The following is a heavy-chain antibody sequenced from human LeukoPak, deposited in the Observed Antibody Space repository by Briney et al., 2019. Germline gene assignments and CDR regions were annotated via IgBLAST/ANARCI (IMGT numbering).Heavy chain of an antibody. Sequence: SETLSLTCTVSGGSISSNNYYWGWVRQPPGKGLEWIGSIYYSGSTYYNPSLKSRVTISLDTSKNLFSLRLSSVTAADTAVYYCATFPYGDRAFDFWGQGALVTVSS. V-gene: IGHV4-39*01. CDR2: IYYSGST. CDR1: GGSISSNNYY. J-gene: IGHJ4*02. CDR3: ATFPYGDRAFDF. D-gene: IGHD4-17*01.